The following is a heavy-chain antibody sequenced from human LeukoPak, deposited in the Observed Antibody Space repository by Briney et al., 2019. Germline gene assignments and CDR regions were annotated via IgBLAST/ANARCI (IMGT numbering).Heavy chain of an antibody. V-gene: IGHV4-34*01. D-gene: IGHD3-3*01. J-gene: IGHJ4*02. CDR1: GGSFSGYY. CDR3: ARRGSGYYLGY. Sequence: SETLSLTCAVYGGSFSGYYWGWIRQPPGKGLEWIGEINHSGSTNYNPSLKSRVTISVDTSKNQFSLKLSSVTAADTAVYYCARRGSGYYLGYWGQGTLVTVSS. CDR2: INHSGST.